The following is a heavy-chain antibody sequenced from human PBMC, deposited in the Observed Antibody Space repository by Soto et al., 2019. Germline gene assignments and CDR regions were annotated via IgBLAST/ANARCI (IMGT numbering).Heavy chain of an antibody. V-gene: IGHV3-21*01. CDR3: ARDPSLDYDFWSGRSYYFDY. CDR2: ISSSSSYI. D-gene: IGHD3-3*01. Sequence: GGSLRLSCAASGFTFSSYSMNWVRQAPGKGLEWVSSISSSSSYIYYADSVKGRFTISRDNAKNSLYLQMNSLRAEDTAVYYCARDPSLDYDFWSGRSYYFDYWGQGTLVTVSS. CDR1: GFTFSSYS. J-gene: IGHJ4*02.